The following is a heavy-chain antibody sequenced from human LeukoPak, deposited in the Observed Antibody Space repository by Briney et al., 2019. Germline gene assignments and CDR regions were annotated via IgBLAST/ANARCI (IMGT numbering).Heavy chain of an antibody. CDR3: ARSAWKQWLVRGIDWFDP. D-gene: IGHD6-19*01. Sequence: PGRSLRLSCAASGFTFSSYAMHWVRQAPGKGLEWVAVISYDGSNKYYADSVKGRFTISRDNSKNTLYLQMNSLRAEDTAVYYCARSAWKQWLVRGIDWFDPWGQGTLVTVSS. V-gene: IGHV3-30-3*01. CDR1: GFTFSSYA. J-gene: IGHJ5*02. CDR2: ISYDGSNK.